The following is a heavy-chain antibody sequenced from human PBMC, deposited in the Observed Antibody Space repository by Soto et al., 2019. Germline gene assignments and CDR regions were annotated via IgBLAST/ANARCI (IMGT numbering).Heavy chain of an antibody. Sequence: GSLRLSCSASGFTFSSYDMHWVRQATGKGLEWVSAIGTAGDPYYPGSVKGRFTISRENAKNSLYLQMNSLRAGDTAVYYCARGRYYDILTGYNYYYYGMDVWGQGTTVTVSS. V-gene: IGHV3-13*05. D-gene: IGHD3-9*01. CDR3: ARGRYYDILTGYNYYYYGMDV. J-gene: IGHJ6*02. CDR2: IGTAGDP. CDR1: GFTFSSYD.